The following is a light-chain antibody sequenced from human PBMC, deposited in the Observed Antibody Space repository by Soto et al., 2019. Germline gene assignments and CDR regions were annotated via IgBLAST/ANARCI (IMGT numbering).Light chain of an antibody. J-gene: IGKJ4*01. Sequence: EIVLTQSPGTLSLSPGERATLSCRASQSVSSSYLAWYQQKPGQAPRLLIYAASSRATGIPDRFSGSGSGTDFTLTISRLEPEDFAVYYCQQYGSSPFGGGTKVEI. CDR3: QQYGSSP. CDR1: QSVSSSY. CDR2: AAS. V-gene: IGKV3-20*01.